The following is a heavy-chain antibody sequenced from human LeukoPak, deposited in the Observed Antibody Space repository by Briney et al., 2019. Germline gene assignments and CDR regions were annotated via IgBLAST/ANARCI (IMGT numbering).Heavy chain of an antibody. D-gene: IGHD1-26*01. Sequence: GGSLRLSCAASGFTFSSYGMQWVRQAPGKGLEWVAVISYEGSTSYYADSVKGRFTISRDNSKNTLYPQMNGLRAEDTAVYYCAKEGFGNYYSAYFDYWGQGTLVTVSS. CDR2: ISYEGSTS. CDR3: AKEGFGNYYSAYFDY. J-gene: IGHJ4*02. CDR1: GFTFSSYG. V-gene: IGHV3-30*18.